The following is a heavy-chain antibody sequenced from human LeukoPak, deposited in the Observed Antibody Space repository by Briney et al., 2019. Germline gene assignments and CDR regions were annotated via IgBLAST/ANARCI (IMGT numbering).Heavy chain of an antibody. Sequence: SETLSLTCTVSGGSISSYYWSWIRQPPGKGLEWIGYIYYSGSTNYNPSLKSRVTISVDTSKNQFSLRLSSVTAADTAVYYCARVISIGAELLGYFDYWGQGTLVTVSS. J-gene: IGHJ4*02. CDR3: ARVISIGAELLGYFDY. V-gene: IGHV4-59*01. D-gene: IGHD3-16*01. CDR1: GGSISSYY. CDR2: IYYSGST.